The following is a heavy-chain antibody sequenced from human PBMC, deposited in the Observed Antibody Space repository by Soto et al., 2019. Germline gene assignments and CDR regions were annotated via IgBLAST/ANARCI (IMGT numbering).Heavy chain of an antibody. Sequence: SETLSLTCAVYGGSFSGYYWSWIRQPPGKGLEWIGEINHSGSTNYNPSLKSRVTISVDTSKNQFSLKLSSVAAADTAVYYCARGSTDAESPAFDYWGQGTLVTVSS. D-gene: IGHD2-2*01. CDR2: INHSGST. J-gene: IGHJ4*02. CDR1: GGSFSGYY. V-gene: IGHV4-34*01. CDR3: ARGSTDAESPAFDY.